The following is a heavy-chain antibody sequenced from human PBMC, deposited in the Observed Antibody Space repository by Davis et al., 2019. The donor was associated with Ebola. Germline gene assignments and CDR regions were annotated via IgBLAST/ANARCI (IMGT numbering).Heavy chain of an antibody. V-gene: IGHV4-61*01. CDR2: IYYSGST. D-gene: IGHD2-21*02. J-gene: IGHJ4*02. Sequence: PSETLSLTCTVSGGSVSSGSYYWSWIRQPPGKGLEWIGYIYYSGSTNYNPSLKSRVTISVDTSKNQFSLKLSSVTAADTAVYYCARGGPEVVTLFDYWGQGTLVTVSS. CDR1: GGSVSSGSYY. CDR3: ARGGPEVVTLFDY.